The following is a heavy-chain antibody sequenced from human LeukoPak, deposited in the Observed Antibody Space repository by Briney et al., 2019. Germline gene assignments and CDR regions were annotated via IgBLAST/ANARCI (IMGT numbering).Heavy chain of an antibody. V-gene: IGHV3-23*01. Sequence: PGGSLRLSCAASGFTFINYAMTWVRQAPGKGLEWVSAISGSGDSTFNSDSVKGRFTISRDNSKNTLYLQMNSLRAEDTAVYYCARETGSAIGSTDFDYWGQGTLVTVSS. CDR2: ISGSGDST. D-gene: IGHD4-17*01. J-gene: IGHJ4*02. CDR3: ARETGSAIGSTDFDY. CDR1: GFTFINYA.